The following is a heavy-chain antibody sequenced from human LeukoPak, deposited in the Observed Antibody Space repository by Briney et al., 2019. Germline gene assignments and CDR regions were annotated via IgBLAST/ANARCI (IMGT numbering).Heavy chain of an antibody. CDR1: GFTFSSYD. V-gene: IGHV3-13*01. D-gene: IGHD2-15*01. CDR2: IGTAGDT. Sequence: QPGGSLRLSCAASGFTFSSYDMHWVRQPTGKGLEWVSVIGTAGDTYYPGSVKGRFTISRENAKNSLYLQMNSLRVGDTAVYYCARVFHGQLGYCSGGSCYSGWYFDLWGRGTLVTV. CDR3: ARVFHGQLGYCSGGSCYSGWYFDL. J-gene: IGHJ2*01.